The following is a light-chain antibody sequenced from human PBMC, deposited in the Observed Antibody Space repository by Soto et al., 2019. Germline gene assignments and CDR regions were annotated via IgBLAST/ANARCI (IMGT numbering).Light chain of an antibody. Sequence: NFMLTQPHSVSESPGKTVTISCTGSSGSIASNYVQWYQQRPGSAPTTVIYEDNQRPSGVPDRFSGSIDSSSNSASLTISGLKTEDEADYYCQSYDSSNSYNVFGSGTQLTVL. CDR2: EDN. V-gene: IGLV6-57*02. CDR1: SGSIASNY. J-gene: IGLJ6*01. CDR3: QSYDSSNSYNV.